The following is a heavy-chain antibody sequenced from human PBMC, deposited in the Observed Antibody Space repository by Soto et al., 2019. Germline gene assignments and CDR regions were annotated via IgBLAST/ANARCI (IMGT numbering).Heavy chain of an antibody. CDR2: IYPGDSDT. Sequence: PGESLKISCKGSGYSFTSYWIGWVRQMPGKGLEWMGIIYPGDSDTRYSPSFQGQVTISADKSISTAYLQWSSLKASDTAMNYCARQGVSGSYRERYYYGMDVWGQGTTVTVSS. CDR1: GYSFTSYW. V-gene: IGHV5-51*01. CDR3: ARQGVSGSYRERYYYGMDV. D-gene: IGHD1-26*01. J-gene: IGHJ6*02.